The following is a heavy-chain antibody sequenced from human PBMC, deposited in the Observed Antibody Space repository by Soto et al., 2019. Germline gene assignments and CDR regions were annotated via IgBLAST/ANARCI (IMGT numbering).Heavy chain of an antibody. D-gene: IGHD2-15*01. J-gene: IGHJ3*02. Sequence: EVQLLESGGGLVQPGGSLRLSCAASGFNPSNYAMNWVRQAPGKGLEWVSTISGSGSNTYYADSVKGRFAISRDNSRKTWYRQTDSVRADDKAVYYCAKPRGYGGGSRHDAFDIWGQGTMLTVSS. CDR3: AKPRGYGGGSRHDAFDI. CDR2: ISGSGSNT. CDR1: GFNPSNYA. V-gene: IGHV3-23*01.